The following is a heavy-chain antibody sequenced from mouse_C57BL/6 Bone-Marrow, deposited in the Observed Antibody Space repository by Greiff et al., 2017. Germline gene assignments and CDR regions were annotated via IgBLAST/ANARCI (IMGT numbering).Heavy chain of an antibody. J-gene: IGHJ1*03. CDR2: ISDGGSYT. CDR3: AREGYGGRGGYFDV. Sequence: EVKLVESGGGFVKPGGSLKLSCAASGFTFSSYAMSWVRQTPEKRLEWVATISDGGSYTYYPDNVKGRFTISRDNAKNNLYLQMSHLKSEDTAMYYCAREGYGGRGGYFDVWGTGTTVTVSS. V-gene: IGHV5-4*03. D-gene: IGHD1-1*01. CDR1: GFTFSSYA.